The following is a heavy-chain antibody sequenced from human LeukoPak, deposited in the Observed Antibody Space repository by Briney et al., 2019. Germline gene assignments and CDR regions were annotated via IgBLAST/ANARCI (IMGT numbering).Heavy chain of an antibody. J-gene: IGHJ4*02. V-gene: IGHV3-30*04. CDR2: ISYDGSNK. D-gene: IGHD6-19*01. CDR3: ARGARGSGRRGFDY. Sequence: PGGSLRLSCAASGFTFSTYAMNWVRQAPGKGLEWVALISYDGSNKYSADSVKGRFTISRDNSKNTLYLQMNSLRAEDTAVYYCARGARGSGRRGFDYWGQGTLVTVSS. CDR1: GFTFSTYA.